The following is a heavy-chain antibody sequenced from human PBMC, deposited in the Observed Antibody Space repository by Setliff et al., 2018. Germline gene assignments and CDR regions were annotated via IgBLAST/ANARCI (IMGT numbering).Heavy chain of an antibody. Sequence: LTCTVSGGSISSGTYCWTWIRQHPGKGLEWIGYIYYSGSTYYNPSFNNRVSISRDTSKNQFSLKLNSVTAADTAVYYCARGDYFFYYMDVWGKGTTVTVSS. CDR3: ARGDYFFYYMDV. J-gene: IGHJ6*03. CDR1: GGSISSGTYC. CDR2: IYYSGST. V-gene: IGHV4-31*03.